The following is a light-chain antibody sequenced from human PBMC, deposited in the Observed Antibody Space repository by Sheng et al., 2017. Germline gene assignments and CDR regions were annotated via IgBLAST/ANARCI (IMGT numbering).Light chain of an antibody. V-gene: IGKV3-20*01. CDR1: RPLISTY. CDR3: QQYGSSPWT. J-gene: IGKJ1*01. CDR2: RSS. Sequence: EIVLTQSPGTLSLSPGEEATLSCRANRPLISTYLAWYQHKPGQAPRLLLYRSSTRAAGIPVRFSGSGSGTDFALTISTLEPEDFAVYYCQQYGSSPWTFGHGTKVEIK.